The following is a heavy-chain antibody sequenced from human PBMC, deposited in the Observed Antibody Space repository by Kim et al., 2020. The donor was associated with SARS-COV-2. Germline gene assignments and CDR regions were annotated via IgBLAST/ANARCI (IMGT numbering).Heavy chain of an antibody. CDR3: AKGMPPEGFDY. J-gene: IGHJ4*02. V-gene: IGHV3-30*18. D-gene: IGHD2-2*01. Sequence: GGSLRLSCAASGFTFSSYGMHWVRQAPGKGLEWVAVISYDGSNKYYADSVKGRFTISRDNSKNTLYLQMNSLRAEDTAVYYCAKGMPPEGFDYWGQGTLVTVSS. CDR2: ISYDGSNK. CDR1: GFTFSSYG.